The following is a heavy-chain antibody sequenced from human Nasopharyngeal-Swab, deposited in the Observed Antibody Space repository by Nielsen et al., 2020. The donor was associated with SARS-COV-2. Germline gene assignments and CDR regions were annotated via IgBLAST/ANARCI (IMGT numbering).Heavy chain of an antibody. V-gene: IGHV3-30-3*01. D-gene: IGHD4-23*01. Sequence: GSLRLSCAASGFTFSSYAMHWVRQAPGKGLEWVAVISYDGSNKYYADSVKGRFTISRDNSKNTLYLQMNSLRAEDTALYYCANGGGNSGWYFDLWGRGTLVTVSS. CDR2: ISYDGSNK. CDR3: ANGGGNSGWYFDL. CDR1: GFTFSSYA. J-gene: IGHJ2*01.